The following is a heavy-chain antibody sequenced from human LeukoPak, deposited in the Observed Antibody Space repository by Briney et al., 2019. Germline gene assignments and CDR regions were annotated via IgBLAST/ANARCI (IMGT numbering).Heavy chain of an antibody. V-gene: IGHV4-59*12. CDR2: IYYSGST. Sequence: PSETLSLTCTVSGGSISSYYWSWIRQPPGKGLEWIGYIYYSGSTNYNPSLKSRVTISVDTSKNQFSLKLSSVTAADTAVYYCARGPTGDYASDIWGQGTMVTVSS. J-gene: IGHJ3*02. CDR1: GGSISSYY. CDR3: ARGPTGDYASDI. D-gene: IGHD4-17*01.